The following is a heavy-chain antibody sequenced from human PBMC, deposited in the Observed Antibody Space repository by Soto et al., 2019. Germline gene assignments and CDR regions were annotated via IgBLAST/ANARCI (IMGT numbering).Heavy chain of an antibody. J-gene: IGHJ4*02. Sequence: PGGSLRLSCAASGFTFSSYWMHWVRQAPGKGLEWVTGILYDGSDKYYADSVKGRFTISRENSKNTLYLQMNSLRTEDSAVYYCAKAGGGFGDFVHHWGQGTPVTVSS. D-gene: IGHD3-10*01. V-gene: IGHV3-30*18. CDR1: GFTFSSYW. CDR2: ILYDGSDK. CDR3: AKAGGGFGDFVHH.